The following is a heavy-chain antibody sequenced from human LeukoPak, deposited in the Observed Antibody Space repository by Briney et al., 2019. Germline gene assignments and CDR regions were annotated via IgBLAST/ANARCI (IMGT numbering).Heavy chain of an antibody. CDR2: IRYDGVNK. CDR1: GFTFSAYG. Sequence: GGSLRLSCATSGFTFSAYGMHWVRQAPGKGLEWVAFIRYDGVNKDYAVSVKGRFTLSRDSSRNTLYLQMNSLRAEDTAVYYCAKDMGSHGSGSYYAFDIWGQGTMVTVSS. V-gene: IGHV3-30*02. CDR3: AKDMGSHGSGSYYAFDI. D-gene: IGHD3-10*01. J-gene: IGHJ3*02.